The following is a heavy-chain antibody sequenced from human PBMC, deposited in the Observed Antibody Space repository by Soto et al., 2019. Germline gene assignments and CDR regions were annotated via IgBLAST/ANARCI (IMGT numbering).Heavy chain of an antibody. J-gene: IGHJ5*02. D-gene: IGHD2-2*01. CDR1: GGSFSGDY. CDR3: ARGSGYIVVVPAANNARERLNWFYP. Sequence: SETLSVTCAVYGGSFSGDYWSWIRQPPGKGLEWIGEINHSGSTNYNPSLKSRVTISVDTSKNQFSLKLSSVTAADTAVYYCARGSGYIVVVPAANNARERLNWFYPWGQGTLVTVS. V-gene: IGHV4-34*01. CDR2: INHSGST.